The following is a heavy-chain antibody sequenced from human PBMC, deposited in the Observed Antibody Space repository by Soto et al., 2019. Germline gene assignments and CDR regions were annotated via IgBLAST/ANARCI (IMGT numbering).Heavy chain of an antibody. Sequence: VGSLRLSCAASGFSFSSYGMHWVRQAPGQGPEWVAVISYDGSKETYADSVKGRFTISRDNSKNTLYLQMNSLRVEDTALYYCAKEGRQWLTYYYYGMDVWGQGTSVTVSS. CDR1: GFSFSSYG. D-gene: IGHD6-19*01. CDR2: ISYDGSKE. CDR3: AKEGRQWLTYYYYGMDV. J-gene: IGHJ6*02. V-gene: IGHV3-30*18.